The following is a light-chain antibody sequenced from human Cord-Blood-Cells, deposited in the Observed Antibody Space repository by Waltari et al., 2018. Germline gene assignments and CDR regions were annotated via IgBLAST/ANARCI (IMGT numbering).Light chain of an antibody. J-gene: IGKJ4*01. CDR2: GAS. CDR3: QQYGSSPLT. CDR1: QSVSSSY. V-gene: IGKV3-20*01. Sequence: DIVLTQSPGTLSLSPGERATLSCRASQSVSSSYLAWYQQKPGQAPRRLIYGASSRATGIPARFSGSGSGTDFTLTISRLEPEDFAVYYCQQYGSSPLTFGGGTKVEIK.